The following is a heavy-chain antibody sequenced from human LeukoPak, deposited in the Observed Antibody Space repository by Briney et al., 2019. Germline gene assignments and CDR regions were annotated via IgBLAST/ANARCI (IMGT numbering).Heavy chain of an antibody. CDR3: ARVDGDYNIDY. V-gene: IGHV4-34*01. CDR1: GGSFSGYY. D-gene: IGHD4-17*01. CDR2: INHSGST. J-gene: IGHJ4*02. Sequence: SETLSLTCAVYGGSFSGYYWSWIRQPPGKGLEWIGEINHSGSTNYNPSLKSRVTISVDTSKNQFSLKLSSVTAADTAVYYCARVDGDYNIDYWGQGTLVTVSS.